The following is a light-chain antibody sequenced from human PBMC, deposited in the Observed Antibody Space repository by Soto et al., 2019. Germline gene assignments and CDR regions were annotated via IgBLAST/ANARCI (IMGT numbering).Light chain of an antibody. CDR1: SSDVGGYNY. CDR2: EVT. CDR3: CTYARNRLYV. J-gene: IGLJ1*01. V-gene: IGLV2-14*01. Sequence: QSALTQPASVSGSLGQSITISCTGTSSDVGGYNYVSWYQQKPGKAPKLLIYEVTHRPSGISDRFSGSKSGNMASLTISGLQDEDEASYYCCTYARNRLYVFGSGTKLTVL.